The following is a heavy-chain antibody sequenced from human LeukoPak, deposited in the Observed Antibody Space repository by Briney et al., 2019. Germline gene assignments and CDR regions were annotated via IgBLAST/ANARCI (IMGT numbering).Heavy chain of an antibody. J-gene: IGHJ4*02. Sequence: PGGSLRLSCATSGFTFSNYGMHWVRQAPGEGLQWVAVVSYHGNTKYYLESVRGRFTISRDNSMNTLYLEMNSLRADDTAVYYCAKEGYSVSRTCRGDFDYWGQGTPVTVSS. CDR1: GFTFSNYG. D-gene: IGHD3-10*01. CDR2: VSYHGNTK. CDR3: AKEGYSVSRTCRGDFDY. V-gene: IGHV3-30*18.